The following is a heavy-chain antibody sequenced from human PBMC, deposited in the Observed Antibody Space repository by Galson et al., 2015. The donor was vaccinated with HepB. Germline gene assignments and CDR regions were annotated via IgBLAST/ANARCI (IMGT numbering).Heavy chain of an antibody. CDR1: GFTFSSYS. D-gene: IGHD3-3*01. J-gene: IGHJ4*02. Sequence: SLRLSCAASGFTFSSYSMNWVRQAPGKGLEWVSYTSSSSSTIYYADSVKGRFTISRDNAKNSLYLQMNSLRDEDTAVYYCARDSGYDFWSGYYTRFDYWGQGTLVTVSS. CDR2: TSSSSSTI. CDR3: ARDSGYDFWSGYYTRFDY. V-gene: IGHV3-48*02.